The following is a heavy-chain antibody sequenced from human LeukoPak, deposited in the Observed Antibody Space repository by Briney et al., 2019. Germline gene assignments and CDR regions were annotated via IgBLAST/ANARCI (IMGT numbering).Heavy chain of an antibody. J-gene: IGHJ4*02. CDR3: ARDQEGFDY. Sequence: GASVKVSCKASGGTFSSYAISWVRQAPRQGLEWMGGIIPIFGTANYAQKFQGRVTVTRDTSTSTVHMELSGLRSEDTAVYYCARDQEGFDYWGQGTLVTVSS. CDR2: IIPIFGTA. CDR1: GGTFSSYA. V-gene: IGHV1-69*05.